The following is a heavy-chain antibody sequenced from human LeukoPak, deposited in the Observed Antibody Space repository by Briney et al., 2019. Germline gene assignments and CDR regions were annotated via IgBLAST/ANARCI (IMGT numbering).Heavy chain of an antibody. D-gene: IGHD1-26*01. CDR3: TREVSGSLYFDY. CDR1: GFTFSSYW. CDR2: INTDGSST. J-gene: IGHJ4*02. V-gene: IGHV3-74*01. Sequence: GGSLRLSCAASGFTFSSYWMHWVRQAPGKGLVWVSRINTDGSSTSYADSVKGRFTISRDNAKNSLYLQMNSLRAEDTAVYYCTREVSGSLYFDYWGQGTLVTVSS.